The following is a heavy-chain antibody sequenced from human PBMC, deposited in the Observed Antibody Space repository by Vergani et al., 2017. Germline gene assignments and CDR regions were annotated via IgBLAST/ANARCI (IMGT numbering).Heavy chain of an antibody. CDR3: ARDYDFWSGNYYYYGMDV. D-gene: IGHD3-3*01. J-gene: IGHJ6*02. CDR2: ISSSSSYI. CDR1: GFTFSDYY. V-gene: IGHV3-11*06. Sequence: QVQLVESGGGLVKPGGSLRLSCAASGFTFSDYYMSWIRQAPGKGLEWVSSISSSSSYIYYADSVKGRFTISRDNAKNSLYLQMNSLRAEDTAVYYCARDYDFWSGNYYYYGMDVWGQGTTVTVSS.